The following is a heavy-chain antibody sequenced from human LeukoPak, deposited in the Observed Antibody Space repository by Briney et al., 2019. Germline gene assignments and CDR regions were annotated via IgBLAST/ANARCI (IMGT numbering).Heavy chain of an antibody. CDR3: ARDSGDRTVDY. CDR1: GFTFSSNG. J-gene: IGHJ4*02. CDR2: ISATGGTI. Sequence: GGSLRLSCAASGFTFSSNGMNWVRQAPGKGLEWVSYISATGGTIYYADSVKGRFTISRDNAKNSLYLQMNSLRAEDTAVYYCARDSGDRTVDYWGQGTLVNVSS. D-gene: IGHD3-10*01. V-gene: IGHV3-48*04.